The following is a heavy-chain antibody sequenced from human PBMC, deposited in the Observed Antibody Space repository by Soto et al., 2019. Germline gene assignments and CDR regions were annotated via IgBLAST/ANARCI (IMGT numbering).Heavy chain of an antibody. CDR1: GGSISSSSYY. V-gene: IGHV4-39*07. CDR3: ARFSGSVFGGDPQKYYFDY. Sequence: SETLSLTCTVSGGSISSSSYYWSWIRQPPGKGLEWIGEINHSGSTNYNPSLKSRVTISVDTSKNQFSLKLSSVTAADTAVYYCARFSGSVFGGDPQKYYFDYWGQGTLVTVSS. D-gene: IGHD2-21*02. J-gene: IGHJ4*02. CDR2: INHSGST.